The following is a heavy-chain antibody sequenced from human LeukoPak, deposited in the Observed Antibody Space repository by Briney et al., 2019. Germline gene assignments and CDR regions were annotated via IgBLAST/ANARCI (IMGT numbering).Heavy chain of an antibody. CDR1: GGSISSYY. V-gene: IGHV4-59*01. CDR2: IYYSWST. J-gene: IGHJ4*02. CDR3: PALGYCSGGSCYRRRGGFDY. Sequence: PSETLSLTCTVSGGSISSYYWSWIRQPPGKGLEGIGYIYYSWSTNYNPSLKSRLTISVDQSKNQFSLQLSSVTAAETAVYYCPALGYCSGGSCYRRRGGFDYWGQGTLVTVSS. D-gene: IGHD2-15*01.